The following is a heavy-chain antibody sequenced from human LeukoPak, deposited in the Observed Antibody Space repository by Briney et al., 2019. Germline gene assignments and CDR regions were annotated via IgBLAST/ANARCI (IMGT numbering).Heavy chain of an antibody. CDR2: ISGSGVST. J-gene: IGHJ5*02. V-gene: IGHV3-23*01. Sequence: GGSLRLSCAASGFTFSSYAMSWVRQAPGKGLEWVSAISGSGVSTYYADSVKGRVTISRDNSKNTLYLQMNSLRAEDTAVYYCAKIPRITIFGVVLSSWFDPWGQGTLVTVSS. CDR3: AKIPRITIFGVVLSSWFDP. CDR1: GFTFSSYA. D-gene: IGHD3-3*01.